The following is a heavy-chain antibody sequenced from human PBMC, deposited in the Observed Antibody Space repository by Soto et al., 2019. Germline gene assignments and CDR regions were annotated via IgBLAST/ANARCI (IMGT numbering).Heavy chain of an antibody. Sequence: PSETLSLTCTVSGGSISSGDYYWSWIRQPPGKGLEWIGYIYYRGSTNYNPSLNSRLTISVDTSKNQSSLKLSSVTAADTAVYYCSRQTYSYYPFDSFDIWRQGTMVTASS. CDR2: IYYRGST. CDR3: SRQTYSYYPFDSFDI. J-gene: IGHJ3*02. D-gene: IGHD3-16*01. V-gene: IGHV4-61*08. CDR1: GGSISSGDYY.